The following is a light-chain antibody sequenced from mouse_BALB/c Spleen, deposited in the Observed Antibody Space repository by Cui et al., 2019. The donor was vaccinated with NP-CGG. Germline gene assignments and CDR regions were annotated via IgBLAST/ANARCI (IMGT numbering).Light chain of an antibody. Sequence: QAVLPQASSLTTSPGETLTLTCRSSTGAVTTSNYANWVQEKPDHLFTGLIGGTNNRAPGVPARFSGSLIGDKAALTITGAQTEDEAIYFCALWYSNHWVFGGGTKLTVL. CDR1: TGAVTTSNY. J-gene: IGLJ1*01. V-gene: IGLV1*01. CDR2: GTN. CDR3: ALWYSNHWV.